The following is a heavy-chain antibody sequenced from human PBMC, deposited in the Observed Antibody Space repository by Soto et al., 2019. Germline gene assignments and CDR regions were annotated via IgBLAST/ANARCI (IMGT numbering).Heavy chain of an antibody. CDR3: ARDEGPYYYGSGSYNGMDV. V-gene: IGHV6-1*01. Sequence: QTLSLTCAISGDSVSSNSAAWNWIRQSPSRGLEWLGRTYYRSKWYNDYAVSVKSRITINPDTSKNQFSLQLNSVTPEDTAVYYCARDEGPYYYGSGSYNGMDVWGQGTTVTVSS. D-gene: IGHD3-10*01. CDR2: TYYRSKWYN. J-gene: IGHJ6*02. CDR1: GDSVSSNSAA.